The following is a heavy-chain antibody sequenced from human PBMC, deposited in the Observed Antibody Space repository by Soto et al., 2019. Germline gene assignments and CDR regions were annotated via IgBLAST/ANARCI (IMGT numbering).Heavy chain of an antibody. Sequence: GGSLRLSCAASGFTFSSYSMNWVRQAPGKGLEWVSSISSSSSYIYYADSVKGRFTISRDNAKNSLYLQMNSLRAEDTAVYYCATTTGDHHSGAFDIWGQGTMVTVSS. CDR3: ATTTGDHHSGAFDI. CDR1: GFTFSSYS. V-gene: IGHV3-21*01. D-gene: IGHD7-27*01. J-gene: IGHJ3*02. CDR2: ISSSSSYI.